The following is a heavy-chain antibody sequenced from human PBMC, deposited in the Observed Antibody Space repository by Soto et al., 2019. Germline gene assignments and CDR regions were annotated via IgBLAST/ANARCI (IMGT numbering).Heavy chain of an antibody. J-gene: IGHJ4*02. CDR2: ISAYNGNT. D-gene: IGHD3-3*01. CDR3: ARDGLRFLEWLLSQYYFDY. Sequence: SVNVSCKAAGYAFTSYGISWVRQAPGQGLEWMGWISAYNGNTNYAQKLQGRVTMTTDTSTSTAYMELRSLRSDDTAVYYCARDGLRFLEWLLSQYYFDYWGQGTLVTVSS. CDR1: GYAFTSYG. V-gene: IGHV1-18*01.